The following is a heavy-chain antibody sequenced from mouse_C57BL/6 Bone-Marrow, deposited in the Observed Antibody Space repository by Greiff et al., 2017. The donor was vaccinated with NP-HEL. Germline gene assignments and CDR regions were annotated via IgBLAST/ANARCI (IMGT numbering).Heavy chain of an antibody. CDR3: ARELWGYFDV. J-gene: IGHJ1*03. CDR2: IDPEDGET. V-gene: IGHV14-2*01. Sequence: VQLKESGAELVKPGASVKLSCTASGFNIKDYYMHWVKQRTEQGLEWIGRIDPEDGETKYAQKFKGKATITADTSSNTAYLQLSSLTSEDTAVYYCARELWGYFDVWGTGTTVTVSS. CDR1: GFNIKDYY. D-gene: IGHD1-1*02.